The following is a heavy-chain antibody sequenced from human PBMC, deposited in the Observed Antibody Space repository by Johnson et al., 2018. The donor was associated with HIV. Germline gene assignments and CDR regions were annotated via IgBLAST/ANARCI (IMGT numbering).Heavy chain of an antibody. CDR3: SRESVQFLVWFEDPDAFDI. CDR1: GFTFDDYA. D-gene: IGHD3-3*01. V-gene: IGHV3-9*01. Sequence: ELQLVESGGGLVQPGRSLRLSCAASGFTFDDYAMHWVRQAPGKGLEWVSGISWNSGSIGYADSVKGRFTISRDNAKNSLYLQMNSLRAEDTAVYYCSRESVQFLVWFEDPDAFDIWGQGTMVTVSS. J-gene: IGHJ3*02. CDR2: ISWNSGSI.